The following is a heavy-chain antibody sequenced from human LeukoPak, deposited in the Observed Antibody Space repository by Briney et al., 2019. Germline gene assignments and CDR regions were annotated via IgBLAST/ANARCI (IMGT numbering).Heavy chain of an antibody. V-gene: IGHV1-69*05. D-gene: IGHD4-17*01. J-gene: IGHJ4*02. CDR1: GGTFSSYA. Sequence: SVEVSCRASGGTFSSYAISWVRQAPGQGLEWMGRIIPIFGTANYAQKFQGRVTITTDESTSTAYMELSSLRSEDTAVYYCARGPPTVTAEGYFDYWGQGTLVTVSS. CDR2: IIPIFGTA. CDR3: ARGPPTVTAEGYFDY.